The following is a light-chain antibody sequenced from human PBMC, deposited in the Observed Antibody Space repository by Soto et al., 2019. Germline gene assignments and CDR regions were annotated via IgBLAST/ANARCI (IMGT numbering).Light chain of an antibody. CDR1: QSVSSY. CDR2: DAS. Sequence: EIVLTQSPATLSLSPGERATLSCRASQSVSSYLAWYQQKPGQAPRLLIYDASNRATGIPARFSGSGSGTDFTLTISSLEPEDFAVYYCQQRSIWLTFGGGTQVEIK. V-gene: IGKV3-11*01. J-gene: IGKJ4*01. CDR3: QQRSIWLT.